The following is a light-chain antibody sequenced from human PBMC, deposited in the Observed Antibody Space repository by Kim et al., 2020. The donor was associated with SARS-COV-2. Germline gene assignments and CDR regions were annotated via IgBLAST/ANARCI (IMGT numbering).Light chain of an antibody. CDR1: SSDVGGYNY. Sequence: QSVTISCTGTSSDVGGYNYVSWYQQHPGKAPKLMIYEVNKRPSGVPDRFSGSKSGNTASLTVSGVQAEDEADYYCSSYAGSNNYVLFGGGTQLTVL. CDR3: SSYAGSNNYVL. J-gene: IGLJ2*01. CDR2: EVN. V-gene: IGLV2-8*01.